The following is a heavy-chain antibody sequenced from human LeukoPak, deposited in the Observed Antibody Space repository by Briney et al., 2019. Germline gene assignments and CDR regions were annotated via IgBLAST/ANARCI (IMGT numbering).Heavy chain of an antibody. V-gene: IGHV4-59*01. J-gene: IGHJ4*02. CDR3: DGASYDSSGVH. D-gene: IGHD3-22*01. Sequence: SGTLSLTCTVSGGSISSYYWSWIRQPPGKGLEWIGYIYYSGSTNYNPSLKSRVTISVDTSKNQFSLKLSSVTAADTAVYYCDGASYDSSGVHWGQGTLVTVSS. CDR2: IYYSGST. CDR1: GGSISSYY.